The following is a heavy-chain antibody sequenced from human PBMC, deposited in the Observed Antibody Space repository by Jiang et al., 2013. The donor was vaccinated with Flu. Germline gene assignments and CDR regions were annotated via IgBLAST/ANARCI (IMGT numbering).Heavy chain of an antibody. Sequence: GAEVKKPGESLKISCKGSGYSFTSYWIGWVRQMPGKGLEWMGIIYPGDSDTRYSPSFQGQVTISADKSISTAYLQWSSLKASDTAMYYCARAHGGHWNQVTEGDYWGQGTLVTVSS. CDR2: IYPGDSDT. CDR1: GYSFTSYW. V-gene: IGHV5-51*03. D-gene: IGHD1-1*01. CDR3: ARAHGGHWNQVTEGDY. J-gene: IGHJ4*02.